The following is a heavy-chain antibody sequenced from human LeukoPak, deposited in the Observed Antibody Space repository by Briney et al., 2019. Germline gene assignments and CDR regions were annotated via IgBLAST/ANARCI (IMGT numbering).Heavy chain of an antibody. D-gene: IGHD6-13*01. J-gene: IGHJ5*02. CDR3: ARRGSSWYSHWFDP. CDR1: GYSISSGYY. V-gene: IGHV4-38-2*02. Sequence: SETLSLTCTVSGYSISSGYYWGWFRPPPGKGLEWIGSVYHSGSTYYNPSLKSRVTISVDTSKNHFSLKLTSVTAADTAVYYCARRGSSWYSHWFDPWGQGTLVTVSS. CDR2: VYHSGST.